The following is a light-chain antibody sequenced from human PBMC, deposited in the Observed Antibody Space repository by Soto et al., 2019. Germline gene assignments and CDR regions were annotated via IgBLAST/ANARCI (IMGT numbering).Light chain of an antibody. CDR3: HQRSNWPRT. V-gene: IGKV3-11*01. Sequence: EIVLTQSPATLSLSPGERTTLSCMASQSVRTYLVWYQQKPGQAPRLLIYDTSTRATGVPARFSGSGSGPDFTLTISSLEPEDFAVYYCHQRSNWPRTFGGGTKVDI. CDR1: QSVRTY. CDR2: DTS. J-gene: IGKJ4*01.